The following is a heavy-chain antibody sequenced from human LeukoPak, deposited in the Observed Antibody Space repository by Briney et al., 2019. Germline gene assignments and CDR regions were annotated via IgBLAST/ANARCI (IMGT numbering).Heavy chain of an antibody. CDR2: MNPNTGNT. CDR3: ARSQGQWDHNWFAH. V-gene: IGHV1-8*03. J-gene: IGHJ5*02. D-gene: IGHD1-26*01. CDR1: GYTFTTYD. Sequence: GASVKVSCKASGYTFTTYDLNWVRQAAGHGLEWMGWMNPNTGNTHYAQKFQGRVTFTRNTSINTAYMVLSSLTSDDTAVYFCARSQGQWDHNWFAHWGQGTLVTVSS.